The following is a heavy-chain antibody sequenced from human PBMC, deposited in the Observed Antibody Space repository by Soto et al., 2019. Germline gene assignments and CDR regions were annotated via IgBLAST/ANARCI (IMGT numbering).Heavy chain of an antibody. Sequence: QVQLVESGGGVVQPGRSLRLSCAASGFTFSTYGMHWVRQAPGKGLEWVAFISYDGSNKYYADSVKGRFTISRDNSKNTLYRQMNSLRAEDTAVYYCAKDYTDYTYSFDYWGQGTLVTVSS. CDR1: GFTFSTYG. CDR3: AKDYTDYTYSFDY. J-gene: IGHJ4*02. D-gene: IGHD4-4*01. CDR2: ISYDGSNK. V-gene: IGHV3-30*18.